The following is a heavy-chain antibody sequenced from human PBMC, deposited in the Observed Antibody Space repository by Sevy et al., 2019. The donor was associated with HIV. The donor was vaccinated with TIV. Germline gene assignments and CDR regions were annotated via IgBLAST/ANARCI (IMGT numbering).Heavy chain of an antibody. CDR1: GFTFSSYE. CDR2: ISSSGSTI. D-gene: IGHD5-18*01. Sequence: GGCLRLSCAASGFTFSSYEMNWVRQAPGKGLEWVSYISSSGSTIYYADSVKGRFTISRDNAKNSLYLQMNSLRAEDTAVYYCARDLGYSYGPGGMDVWGQGTTVTVSS. CDR3: ARDLGYSYGPGGMDV. V-gene: IGHV3-48*03. J-gene: IGHJ6*02.